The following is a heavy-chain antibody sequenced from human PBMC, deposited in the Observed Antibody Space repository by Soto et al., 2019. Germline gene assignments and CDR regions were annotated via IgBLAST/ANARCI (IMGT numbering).Heavy chain of an antibody. J-gene: IGHJ4*02. CDR3: ARAPNILTVKYYFDY. CDR2: IIPIFGTA. V-gene: IGHV1-69*01. Sequence: QVQLVQSGAEVKKPGSSVKVSCKASGGTFSSYSINWVRQAPGQGLEWMGGIIPIFGTANNAQTFQGRVTITADESATTVYMELSSLRSEDTAVYYCARAPNILTVKYYFDYWGQGTLVTVSS. CDR1: GGTFSSYS. D-gene: IGHD3-9*01.